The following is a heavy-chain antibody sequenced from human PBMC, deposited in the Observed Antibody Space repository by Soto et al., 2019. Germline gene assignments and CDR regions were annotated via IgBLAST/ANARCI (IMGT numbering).Heavy chain of an antibody. CDR2: MNPNSGNT. V-gene: IGHV1-8*01. D-gene: IGHD3-10*01. CDR3: ARSHDSITMVRGVIRDYYYYMDV. CDR1: GYNFTSYD. J-gene: IGHJ6*03. Sequence: ASVKVSCKASGYNFTSYDINWVRQATGQGLEWMGWMNPNSGNTGYAQKFQGRVTMTRNTSISTAYMELSSLRSEDTAVYYCARSHDSITMVRGVIRDYYYYMDVWGKGTTVTVSS.